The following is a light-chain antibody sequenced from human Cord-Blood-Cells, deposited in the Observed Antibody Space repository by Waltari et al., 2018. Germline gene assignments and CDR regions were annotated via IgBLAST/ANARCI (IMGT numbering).Light chain of an antibody. CDR2: DAS. Sequence: DIQMTQSPSTLSASVGDRVTITCRASQRISSWLAWYQQKPGKAPKLLIYDASSLESGVPSRFSGSGSGTEFPLTISSLQPDDFATYYCQQYNSYLYTFGQGTKLEIK. CDR1: QRISSW. J-gene: IGKJ2*01. V-gene: IGKV1-5*01. CDR3: QQYNSYLYT.